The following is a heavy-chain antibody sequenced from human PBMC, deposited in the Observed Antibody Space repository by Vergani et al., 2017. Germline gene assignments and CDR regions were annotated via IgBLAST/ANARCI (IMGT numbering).Heavy chain of an antibody. D-gene: IGHD4-17*01. CDR2: IYYSGST. V-gene: IGHV4-4*02. CDR3: ARVNDYGDNWFDP. CDR1: GGSISSSNW. Sequence: QVQLQESGPGLVKPSETLSLTCAVSGGSISSSNWWSWVRQPPGKGLEWIGYIYYSGSTNYNPSLKSRVTISVDTSKNQFSLKLSSVTAADTAVYYCARVNDYGDNWFDPWGQGTLVTVSS. J-gene: IGHJ5*02.